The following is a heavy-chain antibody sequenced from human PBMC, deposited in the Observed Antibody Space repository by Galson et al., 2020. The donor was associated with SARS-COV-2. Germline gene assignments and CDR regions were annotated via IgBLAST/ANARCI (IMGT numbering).Heavy chain of an antibody. CDR3: AREPRHKYRDYDFWSTGFDP. Sequence: SETLSLTCAVSGGSISSSNWWSWVRQPPGKGLEWIGEIYHSGSTNYNPFLKSRVTISVDKSKNQFSLKLSSVTAADTAVYYCAREPRHKYRDYDFWSTGFDPWGQGTLVTVSS. CDR2: IYHSGST. J-gene: IGHJ5*02. D-gene: IGHD3-3*01. V-gene: IGHV4-4*02. CDR1: GGSISSSNW.